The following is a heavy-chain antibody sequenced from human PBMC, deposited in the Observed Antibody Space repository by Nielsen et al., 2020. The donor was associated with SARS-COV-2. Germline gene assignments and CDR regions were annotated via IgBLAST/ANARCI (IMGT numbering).Heavy chain of an antibody. CDR2: IIPIFGTA. J-gene: IGHJ3*02. Sequence: SVKVSCKASGGTFSSYAISWVRQAPGQGLEWMGGIIPIFGTANYAQKFQGRVTITADKSTSTAYMELSSLRSEDTAVYYCASRRGYGGIGAFDIWGQGTMVTVSS. D-gene: IGHD3-22*01. CDR3: ASRRGYGGIGAFDI. CDR1: GGTFSSYA. V-gene: IGHV1-69*06.